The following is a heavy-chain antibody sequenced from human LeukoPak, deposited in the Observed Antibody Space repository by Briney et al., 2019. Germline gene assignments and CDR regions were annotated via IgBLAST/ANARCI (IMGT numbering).Heavy chain of an antibody. Sequence: SETLSLTCTVSGGSISSYYWSWIRQPPGKGLEWIGYIYYSGSTNYNPSLKSRVTISVDTSKNQFSLKLSSVTAADTAVYYCARELYDSSGYYYGMDVWGQGTTVTVSS. CDR3: ARELYDSSGYYYGMDV. V-gene: IGHV4-59*01. J-gene: IGHJ6*01. CDR2: IYYSGST. D-gene: IGHD3-22*01. CDR1: GGSISSYY.